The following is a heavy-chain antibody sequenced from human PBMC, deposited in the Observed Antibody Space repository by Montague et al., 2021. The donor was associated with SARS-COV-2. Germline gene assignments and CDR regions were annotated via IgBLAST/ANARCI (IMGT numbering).Heavy chain of an antibody. D-gene: IGHD6-19*01. CDR2: ISGDGSTA. V-gene: IGHV3-23*01. Sequence: SLRLSCAASGFTFGDYAINWLRQAPGKGLEWVASISGDGSTAYYAESVLGRFAISRDNSKNTVLLQMDSLRVKDAAVYYFAKALYSGGFFFDSGSDFWGQGTLVTVSS. CDR1: GFTFGDYA. J-gene: IGHJ4*02. CDR3: AKALYSGGFFFDSGSDF.